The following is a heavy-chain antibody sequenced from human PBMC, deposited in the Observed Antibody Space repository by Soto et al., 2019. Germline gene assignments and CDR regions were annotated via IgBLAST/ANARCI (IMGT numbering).Heavy chain of an antibody. CDR3: ARDSPTQQLVPSLGY. J-gene: IGHJ4*02. V-gene: IGHV3-21*01. D-gene: IGHD6-13*01. Sequence: GGSLRLSCVASGFTFNSYSMNWVRQAPGKGLEWVSSISSANAYIYYADSVKGRFTISRDNAKNSLYLQMNSLRAEDTAVYYCARDSPTQQLVPSLGYWGQGTLVTVSS. CDR1: GFTFNSYS. CDR2: ISSANAYI.